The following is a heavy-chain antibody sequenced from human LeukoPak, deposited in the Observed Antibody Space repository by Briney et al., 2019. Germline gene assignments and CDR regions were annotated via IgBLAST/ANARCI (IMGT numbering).Heavy chain of an antibody. J-gene: IGHJ6*02. CDR2: VSKSDGTT. Sequence: GGSLRLSCAASGFIFNSYAMSWVRQAPGKGLEWVSSVSKSDGTTYYADSVKGRLTISRDNSKNTLHLQMNGLRAVDTAVYYCARGSYGMDVWGQGTTVTVSS. CDR1: GFIFNSYA. V-gene: IGHV3-23*01. CDR3: ARGSYGMDV.